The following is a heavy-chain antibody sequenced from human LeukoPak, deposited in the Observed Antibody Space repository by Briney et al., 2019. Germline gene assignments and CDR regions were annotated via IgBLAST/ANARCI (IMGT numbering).Heavy chain of an antibody. J-gene: IGHJ4*02. D-gene: IGHD3-10*01. CDR2: ISGIGGST. CDR3: AKNTITMVRGTPADY. Sequence: GGTLRLFCAASGFTFSSYAMSWVRQAPGKGLEWVSAISGIGGSTYYADSVKGRFTISRDNSKNTLYLQMNSLRAEDTAVYYCAKNTITMVRGTPADYWGQGALVTVSS. V-gene: IGHV3-23*01. CDR1: GFTFSSYA.